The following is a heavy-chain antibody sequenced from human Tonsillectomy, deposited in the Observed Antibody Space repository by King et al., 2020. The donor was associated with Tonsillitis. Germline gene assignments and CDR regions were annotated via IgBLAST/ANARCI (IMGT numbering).Heavy chain of an antibody. Sequence: VQLVESGGGLVQPGGSLRLSCAASGFTFSSYDMHWVRHATGKGLEWVSAIGTAGDPYYPGSVKGRFTISRENAKNSLYLQMNSLRAGDTAVYYCARGTHYGDYFLFDYWGQGTLVTVSS. J-gene: IGHJ4*02. D-gene: IGHD4-17*01. CDR2: IGTAGDP. CDR3: ARGTHYGDYFLFDY. V-gene: IGHV3-13*05. CDR1: GFTFSSYD.